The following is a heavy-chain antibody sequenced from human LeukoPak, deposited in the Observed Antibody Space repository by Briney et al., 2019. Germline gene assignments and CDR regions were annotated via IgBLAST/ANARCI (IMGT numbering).Heavy chain of an antibody. CDR3: ARPRSGYYMDV. D-gene: IGHD3-3*01. CDR2: ISSSSSTI. J-gene: IGHJ6*03. V-gene: IGHV3-48*01. Sequence: GGSLRLSCAASGFTFSSYSMNWVCQAPGRGLEWVSYISSSSSTIYYADSVKGRFTISRDNAKNSLYLQMNSLRVEDTAVYYCARPRSGYYMDVWGKGTTVTVSS. CDR1: GFTFSSYS.